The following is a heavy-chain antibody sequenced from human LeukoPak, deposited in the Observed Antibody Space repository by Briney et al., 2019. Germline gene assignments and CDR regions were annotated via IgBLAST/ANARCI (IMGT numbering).Heavy chain of an antibody. CDR2: INRDGSST. D-gene: IGHD3-10*01. CDR3: ATETAVSGGIFFDY. J-gene: IGHJ4*02. V-gene: IGHV3-74*01. Sequence: PGGSLRLSCAACGFTFSSYWMHWVRQAPGKGLVWVSRINRDGSSTTYADSVKGRFTISRDNAKNTLYLQMNSLRADDAAVYYCATETAVSGGIFFDYWGQGTLVTVSS. CDR1: GFTFSSYW.